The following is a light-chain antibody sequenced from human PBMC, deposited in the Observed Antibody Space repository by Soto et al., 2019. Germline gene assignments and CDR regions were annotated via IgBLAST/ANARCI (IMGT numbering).Light chain of an antibody. J-gene: IGKJ1*01. CDR2: GAS. CDR3: QQLTDWPPQWP. V-gene: IGKV3D-20*02. CDR1: QSVSSSY. Sequence: IVLSQSPCTVSLSPRERATLSCRASQSVSSSYLAWYQQKPGQAPRLLIYGASSRATGIPARFSGSGSGTDFTLTISSLEPEDFAVYYCQQLTDWPPQWPFGQGTKVDI.